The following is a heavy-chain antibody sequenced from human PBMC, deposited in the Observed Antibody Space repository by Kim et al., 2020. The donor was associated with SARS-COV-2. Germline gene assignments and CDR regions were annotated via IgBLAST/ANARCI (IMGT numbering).Heavy chain of an antibody. CDR3: AKDKGPTVNVWFDP. Sequence: ADSVQGRFTISTDYSKNTVFLQMNSLRAEDTAIYYCAKDKGPTVNVWFDPWGQGTLVTVSS. J-gene: IGHJ5*02. D-gene: IGHD4-4*01. V-gene: IGHV3-23*01.